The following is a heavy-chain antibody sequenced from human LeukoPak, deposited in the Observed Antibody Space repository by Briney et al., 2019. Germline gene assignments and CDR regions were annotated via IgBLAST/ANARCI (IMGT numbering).Heavy chain of an antibody. V-gene: IGHV3-11*01. CDR3: ARRSTLIPYWYFDL. CDR2: ISGSSGTI. Sequence: GGSLRLSCAASGFTFSDYYMHWIRQAPGKGLEWISYISGSSGTIYCADSVKGRFTISRDNAKNSLYLQMNSLRAEDTAIYYCARRSTLIPYWYFDLWGRGTLVTVSS. J-gene: IGHJ2*01. D-gene: IGHD2-2*01. CDR1: GFTFSDYY.